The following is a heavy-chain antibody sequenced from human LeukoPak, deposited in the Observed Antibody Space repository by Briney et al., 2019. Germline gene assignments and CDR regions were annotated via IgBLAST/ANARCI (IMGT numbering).Heavy chain of an antibody. CDR2: ISSSGSTI. D-gene: IGHD3-22*01. CDR3: PSREGYYYDSSVYFNS. V-gene: IGHV3-11*01. Sequence: GGSLRLSCAASGFTFSDYYMSWVRQAPGKGLEGVSYISSSGSTIYYADSVKGRLTISRDNAKNSLYLQMNSLRAEDTAVYSCPSREGYYYDSSVYFNSWGQGTLVTVSS. J-gene: IGHJ5*01. CDR1: GFTFSDYY.